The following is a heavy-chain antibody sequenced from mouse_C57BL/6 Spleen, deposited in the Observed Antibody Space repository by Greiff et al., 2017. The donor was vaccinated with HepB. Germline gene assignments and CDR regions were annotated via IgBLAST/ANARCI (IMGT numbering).Heavy chain of an antibody. CDR1: GYTFTDHT. CDR2: IYPRDGST. J-gene: IGHJ2*01. Sequence: VKLMESDAELVKPGASVKISCKVSGYTFTDHTIHWMKQRPEQGLEWIGYIYPRDGSTKYNEKFKGKATLTADKSSSTAYMQLNSLTSEDSAVYFCARPIYGNYEDYFDYWGQGTTLTVSS. V-gene: IGHV1-78*01. D-gene: IGHD2-1*01. CDR3: ARPIYGNYEDYFDY.